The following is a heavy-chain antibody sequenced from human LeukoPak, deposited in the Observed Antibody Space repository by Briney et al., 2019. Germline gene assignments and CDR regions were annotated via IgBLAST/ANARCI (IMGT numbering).Heavy chain of an antibody. CDR2: IYYSGST. CDR3: ARDWGYGDYLYYFDY. D-gene: IGHD4-17*01. J-gene: IGHJ4*02. CDR1: GGSISSSSYY. V-gene: IGHV4-39*07. Sequence: PSETLSLTCTVSGGSISSSSYYWGWIRQPPGKGLEWIGSIYYSGSTYYNPSLKSRVTISVDKSKNQFSLKLSSVTAADTAVYYCARDWGYGDYLYYFDYWGQGTLVTVSS.